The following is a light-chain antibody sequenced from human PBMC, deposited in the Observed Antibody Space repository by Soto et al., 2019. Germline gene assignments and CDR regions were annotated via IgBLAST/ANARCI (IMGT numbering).Light chain of an antibody. J-gene: IGKJ1*01. CDR3: QQYSDWPPT. CDR1: QSVSSY. V-gene: IGKV3-15*01. Sequence: IVLTQSPAPLPLSPGERATLSCRASQSVSSYLAWYQQKPGQAPRLLINGASTRATGIPARFSGSGSGTECSLTISSLQSEDFAVYYCQQYSDWPPTFGQGTKVDIK. CDR2: GAS.